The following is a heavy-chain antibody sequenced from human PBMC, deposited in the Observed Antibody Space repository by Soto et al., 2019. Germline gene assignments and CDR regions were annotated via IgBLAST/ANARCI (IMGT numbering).Heavy chain of an antibody. CDR1: GGSISSYY. D-gene: IGHD1-26*01. CDR2: IYYSGST. Sequence: SETLSLTCTVSGGSISSYYWSWIRQAPGKGLEWIGYIYYSGSTNFNPSFKSRVTISLDTSKNQFSLKLSSVTAADTAVYYCASQRVGGTYSLDYWGQGTLVTVSS. V-gene: IGHV4-59*01. J-gene: IGHJ4*02. CDR3: ASQRVGGTYSLDY.